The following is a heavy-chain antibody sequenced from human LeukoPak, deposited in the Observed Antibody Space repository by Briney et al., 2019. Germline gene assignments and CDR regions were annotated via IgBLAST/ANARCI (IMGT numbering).Heavy chain of an antibody. D-gene: IGHD3-10*01. J-gene: IGHJ5*02. V-gene: IGHV3-43*02. CDR1: GFTFDDYA. Sequence: GGSLRLSCAASGFTFDDYAMHWVRQAPGKGLDWVSLISGDGGNTYYADSVKGRFTISRDNSKNSLYLQMNSLRTEDTALYYCAKDIRFGANWFDPWGQGTLVTVSS. CDR2: ISGDGGNT. CDR3: AKDIRFGANWFDP.